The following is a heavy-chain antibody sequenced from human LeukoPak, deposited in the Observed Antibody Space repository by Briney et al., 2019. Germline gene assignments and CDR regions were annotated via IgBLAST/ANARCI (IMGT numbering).Heavy chain of an antibody. CDR1: GFTFSSYW. J-gene: IGHJ4*02. D-gene: IGHD3-22*01. V-gene: IGHV3-74*01. Sequence: PGGSLRLSCAASGFTFSSYWMHWVRQGPGIGLVWVSRINGEGSIVNYADSVKGRFTISRDNAKNTLDLQMNSLRAEDTAVYYCAKADDSSGYYYLGVWGQGTLVTVSS. CDR3: AKADDSSGYYYLGV. CDR2: INGEGSIV.